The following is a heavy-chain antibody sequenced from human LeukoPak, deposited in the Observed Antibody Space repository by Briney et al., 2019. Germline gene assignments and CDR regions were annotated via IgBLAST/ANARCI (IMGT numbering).Heavy chain of an antibody. V-gene: IGHV1-69*06. CDR1: GGTFSSYA. CDR2: IIPIFGTA. Sequence: SVRVSCKASGGTFSSYAISWVRQAPGQGLEWMGGIIPIFGTANYAQKFQGRVTITADKSTSTAYMELSSLRSEDTAVYYCAREDYYGSGSYYGYYYGMDVWGKGTTVTVSS. J-gene: IGHJ6*04. D-gene: IGHD3-10*01. CDR3: AREDYYGSGSYYGYYYGMDV.